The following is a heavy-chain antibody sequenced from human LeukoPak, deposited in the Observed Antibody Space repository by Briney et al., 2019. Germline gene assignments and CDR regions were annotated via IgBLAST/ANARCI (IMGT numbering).Heavy chain of an antibody. Sequence: GGSLRLSCAASGFTFSDYYMSWIRQAPGKGLEWVSYISSSGSTIYYADSVKGRFTISRDNAKNSLYLQMNSLRAEDTAVYYCARDGPYDILTGYLENYFDYWGQGTLVTVSS. V-gene: IGHV3-11*01. CDR1: GFTFSDYY. D-gene: IGHD3-9*01. J-gene: IGHJ4*02. CDR3: ARDGPYDILTGYLENYFDY. CDR2: ISSSGSTI.